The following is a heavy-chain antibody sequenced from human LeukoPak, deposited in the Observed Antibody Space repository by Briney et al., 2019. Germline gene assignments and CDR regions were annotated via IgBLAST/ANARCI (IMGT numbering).Heavy chain of an antibody. Sequence: ASVKVSCKASGYMFTTSFMHWVRQAPGQALEWMGVINPSGTSTDYAQKFQGRVTMTRDTSTNTVYMELSSLRSEDTAVYYCASPHGASYYYFDYWGQGTLVTVSS. J-gene: IGHJ4*02. CDR3: ASPHGASYYYFDY. CDR1: GYMFTTSF. CDR2: INPSGTST. D-gene: IGHD4/OR15-4a*01. V-gene: IGHV1-46*01.